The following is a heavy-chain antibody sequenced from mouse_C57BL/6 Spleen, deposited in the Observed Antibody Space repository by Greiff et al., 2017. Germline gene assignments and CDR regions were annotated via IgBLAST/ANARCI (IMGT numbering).Heavy chain of an antibody. D-gene: IGHD1-1*01. CDR1: GYTFTSYW. J-gene: IGHJ1*03. CDR2: INPSNGGT. Sequence: QVQLQQSGTELVKPGASVKLSCKASGYTFTSYWMHWVKQRPGQGLEWIGNINPSNGGTNYNEKFKSKATLTVDKPSSTAYMQLSSLTSEDSAVYYCARSPYYGSSRHWYFDVWGTGTTVTVSS. CDR3: ARSPYYGSSRHWYFDV. V-gene: IGHV1-53*01.